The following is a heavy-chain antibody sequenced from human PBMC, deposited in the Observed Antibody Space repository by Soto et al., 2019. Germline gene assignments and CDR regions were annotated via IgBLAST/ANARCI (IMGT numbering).Heavy chain of an antibody. J-gene: IGHJ5*02. CDR1: GWSFSVYY. CDR3: ARAASSSASRSRARRVTCFDP. V-gene: IGHV4-34*01. CDR2: INHSGST. D-gene: IGHD6-19*01. Sequence: PSETLSLTCAVYGWSFSVYYWSWIRQPPGKGLEWIGEINHSGSTNYNPSLKSRVTISVDTSKNQFSLKLSSVTAADTAVYYCARAASSSASRSRARRVTCFDPWGQGTLVTVSS.